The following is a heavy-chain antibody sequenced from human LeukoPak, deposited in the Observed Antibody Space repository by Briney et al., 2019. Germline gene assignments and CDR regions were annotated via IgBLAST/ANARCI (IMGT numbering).Heavy chain of an antibody. Sequence: SETLSLTCTVSGVSISTGNYYWSWFRQPAGKGLEYIVRMYTAGGASGSTYYNPSLKSRVTISVDTSKNEFSLKLSSVTAADTAVYYCARHIAAAGVYYYYYMDVWGKGTTVTVSS. V-gene: IGHV4-61*02. CDR2: MYTAGGASGST. CDR1: GVSISTGNYY. D-gene: IGHD6-13*01. CDR3: ARHIAAAGVYYYYYMDV. J-gene: IGHJ6*03.